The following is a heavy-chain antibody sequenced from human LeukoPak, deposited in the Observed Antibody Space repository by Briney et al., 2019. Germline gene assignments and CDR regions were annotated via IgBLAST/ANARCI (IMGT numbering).Heavy chain of an antibody. D-gene: IGHD3-10*01. CDR3: AGTRGLDYYYGMDV. V-gene: IGHV1-18*01. CDR2: ISAYNGNT. Sequence: ASVKVSCKASGYTFTSYGISWVRQAPGQGLEWMRWISAYNGNTNYAQKLQGRVTMTTDTSTSTAYMELRSLRSDDTAVYYCAGTRGLDYYYGMDVWGQGTTVTVSS. J-gene: IGHJ6*02. CDR1: GYTFTSYG.